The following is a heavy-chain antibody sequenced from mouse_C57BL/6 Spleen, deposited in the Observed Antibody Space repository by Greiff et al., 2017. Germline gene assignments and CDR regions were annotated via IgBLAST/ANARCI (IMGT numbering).Heavy chain of an antibody. CDR2: IDPSDSYT. V-gene: IGHV1-50*01. D-gene: IGHD2-1*01. Sequence: QVQLQQPGAELVKPGASVKLSCKASGYTFTSYWMQWVKQRPGQGLEWIGEIDPSDSYTNYNQKFKGKATLTVDTYSSTAYMQLSSLTPEDSEVYYCARAGGNAFAYWGQGTLVTVSA. CDR3: ARAGGNAFAY. CDR1: GYTFTSYW. J-gene: IGHJ3*01.